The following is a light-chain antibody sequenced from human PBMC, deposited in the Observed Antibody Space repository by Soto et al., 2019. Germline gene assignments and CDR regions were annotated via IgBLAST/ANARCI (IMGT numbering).Light chain of an antibody. CDR2: GAS. Sequence: IVLTQSPATLSVSPGERATLSCRSSQSVSSNLAWYQQRPGQAPRLVMYGASTRATGIPARFSGSGSGTEFTLTISSLQSEDFAVYYGQQYNNWPPWTFGQGTKVDIK. J-gene: IGKJ1*01. CDR3: QQYNNWPPWT. V-gene: IGKV3-15*01. CDR1: QSVSSN.